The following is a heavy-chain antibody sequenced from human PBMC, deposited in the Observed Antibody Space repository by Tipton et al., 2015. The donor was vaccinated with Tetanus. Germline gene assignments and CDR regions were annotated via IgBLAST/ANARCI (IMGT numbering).Heavy chain of an antibody. D-gene: IGHD3-22*01. J-gene: IGHJ4*02. CDR3: ARYYFDSNGYFDY. V-gene: IGHV3-53*01. CDR1: GFIVSSNY. Sequence: SLRLSCAASGFIVSSNYMSWVRQAPGKGLEWVSVIYSGGTTYYADSVKGRFTISRDNSKTTVYLQMNSLRAEDTAVYYCARYYFDSNGYFDYWGQGTLVTVSS. CDR2: IYSGGTT.